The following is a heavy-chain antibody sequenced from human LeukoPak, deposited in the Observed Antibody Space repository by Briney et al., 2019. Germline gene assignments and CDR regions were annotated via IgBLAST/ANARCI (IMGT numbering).Heavy chain of an antibody. D-gene: IGHD3-10*01. Sequence: PGGSLRLSCPASGFTFSDYYMSWIRQAPGKGLEWVSYISTSGSTIYYADSVKGRFTISRDNSKNTLYLQMNSLRAEDTAVYYCARNTYYYGSGPKGYYYYGMDVWGQGTTVTVSS. CDR3: ARNTYYYGSGPKGYYYYGMDV. CDR2: ISTSGSTI. CDR1: GFTFSDYY. V-gene: IGHV3-11*04. J-gene: IGHJ6*02.